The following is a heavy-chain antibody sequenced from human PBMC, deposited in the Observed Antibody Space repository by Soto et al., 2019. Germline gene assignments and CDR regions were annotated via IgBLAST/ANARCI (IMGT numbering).Heavy chain of an antibody. CDR3: ARQSEKQWLVTFPVFDY. CDR2: IYSSGGT. V-gene: IGHV4-39*01. Sequence: PSETLSLPCTVSAGSISSSSYYWGWIRQPPGKGLEWIWSIYSSGGTYYNPSLKSRVTISVDTSKNQFSLKLSSVTAADTAVYYCARQSEKQWLVTFPVFDYWGQGTLVTVSS. J-gene: IGHJ4*02. D-gene: IGHD6-19*01. CDR1: AGSISSSSYY.